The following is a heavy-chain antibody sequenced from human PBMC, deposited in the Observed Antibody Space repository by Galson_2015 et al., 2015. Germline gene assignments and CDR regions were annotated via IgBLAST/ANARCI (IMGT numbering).Heavy chain of an antibody. V-gene: IGHV3-9*01. CDR3: AKDTGRMVRGVHDY. CDR2: ISWNSGSI. D-gene: IGHD3-10*01. Sequence: SLRLSCAASGFTFDDYAMHWVRQAPGKGLEWVSGISWNSGSIVYADPVKGRFTISRENAKNSLYLQMNNLRGEDTALYYCAKDTGRMVRGVHDYWGQGTLVIVSS. J-gene: IGHJ4*02. CDR1: GFTFDDYA.